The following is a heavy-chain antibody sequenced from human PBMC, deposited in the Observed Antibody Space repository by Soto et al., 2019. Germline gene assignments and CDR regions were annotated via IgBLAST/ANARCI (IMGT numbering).Heavy chain of an antibody. CDR1: GGTFNTYA. Sequence: QVQLVQSGAEMKKPGSSVKVSCQSSGGTFNTYAMNWVRQAPGQGPEWMGDISPLFGAANYAPKFHGRVTITADESTGTSYMQVGSLTSEYTAIYFCAREVQVHTPAFVYWGQGTLVTVSS. CDR2: ISPLFGAA. D-gene: IGHD3-10*01. CDR3: AREVQVHTPAFVY. V-gene: IGHV1-69*19. J-gene: IGHJ4*02.